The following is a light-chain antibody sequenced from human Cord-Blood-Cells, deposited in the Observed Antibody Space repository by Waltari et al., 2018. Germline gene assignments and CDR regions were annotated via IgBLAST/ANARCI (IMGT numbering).Light chain of an antibody. CDR1: QSISSW. J-gene: IGKJ1*01. Sequence: DIQMTQSPSTLSESVGDRVTITCRASQSISSWLAWYQQKLGTAPKLLIYKASSLESGVPSRFSVSGSGTELTLTISSLQPDDFATYYCQQYDSYSPWTFGQGTKVEIK. CDR3: QQYDSYSPWT. V-gene: IGKV1-5*03. CDR2: KAS.